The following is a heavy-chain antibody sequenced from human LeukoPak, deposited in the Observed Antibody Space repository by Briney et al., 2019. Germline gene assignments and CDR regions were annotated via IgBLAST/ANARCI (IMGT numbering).Heavy chain of an antibody. CDR3: AKVRSRIAAAGTSVYYFDC. CDR1: GFTFSSYA. J-gene: IGHJ4*02. D-gene: IGHD6-13*01. Sequence: PGGSLRLSCAASGFTFSSYAMSWVRQAPGKGLEWVSAISGSGGSTYYADSVKGRFTISRDNSKNTLYLQMNSLRAEDTAVYYCAKVRSRIAAAGTSVYYFDCWGQGTLVTVSS. V-gene: IGHV3-23*01. CDR2: ISGSGGST.